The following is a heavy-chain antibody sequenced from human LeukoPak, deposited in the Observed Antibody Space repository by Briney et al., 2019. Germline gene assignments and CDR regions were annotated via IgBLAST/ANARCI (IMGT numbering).Heavy chain of an antibody. CDR3: AGGRGSCSGGTCYVDF. J-gene: IGHJ4*02. Sequence: GGSLRLSCAASGFTFSSYIMNWVRQAPGKGLEWLSYISNSGSTIYYADSVKGRFSISRDNAKNSLWLQMSSLRAEDTAVYYCAGGRGSCSGGTCYVDFWGQGTLVTVSS. CDR1: GFTFSSYI. D-gene: IGHD2-15*01. V-gene: IGHV3-48*01. CDR2: ISNSGSTI.